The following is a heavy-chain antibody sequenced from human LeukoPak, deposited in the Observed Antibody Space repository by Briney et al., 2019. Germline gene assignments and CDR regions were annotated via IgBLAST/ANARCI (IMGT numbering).Heavy chain of an antibody. CDR1: GFTFNAYS. CDR3: MRGATDTTRWFDP. V-gene: IGHV3-21*01. Sequence: GGSLRLSCAASGFTFNAYSMGWVRQAPGRGLEWVSIISRASESIFYADSVKGRFTISRDNAKNSLYLQMNGLRAEDTAAYYCMRGATDTTRWFDPWGQGTLVTVSS. J-gene: IGHJ5*02. CDR2: ISRASESI. D-gene: IGHD1-7*01.